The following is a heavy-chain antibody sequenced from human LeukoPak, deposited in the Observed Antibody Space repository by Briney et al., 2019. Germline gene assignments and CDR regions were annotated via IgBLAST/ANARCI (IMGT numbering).Heavy chain of an antibody. D-gene: IGHD3-9*01. CDR3: AKGDYDILTGYHNWFDP. Sequence: PGGSLRLSCAASGFTFSSYAMSWVRQAPGKGLEWVSAISGSGGSTYYADSVKGRFTISRDNSKNTLYLQMNSLRAEDTAVYYCAKGDYDILTGYHNWFDPWGQGTLVTVSS. CDR2: ISGSGGST. V-gene: IGHV3-23*01. CDR1: GFTFSSYA. J-gene: IGHJ5*02.